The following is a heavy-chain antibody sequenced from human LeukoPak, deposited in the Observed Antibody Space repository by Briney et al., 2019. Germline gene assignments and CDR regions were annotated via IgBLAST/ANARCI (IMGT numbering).Heavy chain of an antibody. V-gene: IGHV3-7*03. CDR3: ARVQSVADTPVFDY. CDR1: GFTFSSYW. Sequence: GGSLRLSCAASGFTFSSYWMSGVRQAPGKGVEWVANIKQDGCEKYYVDSVKGQFTISRDNAKNSLYLQMNSLRAEDTAVYYCARVQSVADTPVFDYWGQGTLVTVSS. J-gene: IGHJ4*02. CDR2: IKQDGCEK. D-gene: IGHD6-19*01.